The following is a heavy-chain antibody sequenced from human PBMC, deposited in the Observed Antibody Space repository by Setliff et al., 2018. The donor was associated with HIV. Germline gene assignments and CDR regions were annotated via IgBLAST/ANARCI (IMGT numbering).Heavy chain of an antibody. CDR1: GYIFIRYY. Sequence: GASVKVSCKTSGYIFIRYYIFWVRQAPGQGLEWMGNINPHTGVTRYAEKFQGRVTMTRDTSISTIYVELSRLRSDDAAVYYCARDVRDGFEEWFSTLDDGMDVWGQGTTVTVSS. CDR2: INPHTGVT. D-gene: IGHD3-3*01. J-gene: IGHJ6*02. V-gene: IGHV1-2*02. CDR3: ARDVRDGFEEWFSTLDDGMDV.